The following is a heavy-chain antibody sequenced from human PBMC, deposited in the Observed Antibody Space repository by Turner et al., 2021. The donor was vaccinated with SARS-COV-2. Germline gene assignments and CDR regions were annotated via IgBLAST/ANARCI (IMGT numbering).Heavy chain of an antibody. CDR1: GFTFSIYN. CDR3: ARPKFPYYYYGMDV. D-gene: IGHD2-21*01. J-gene: IGHJ6*02. CDR2: ISSSSSSI. V-gene: IGHV3-48*04. Sequence: EVQLVESGGGLVQPGGSLRLSCTASGFTFSIYNMNWVRQAPGKGLEWVSYISSSSSSISYADSVKGRFTISRDNAKNSLYLQMNSLRAEDTAVYYCARPKFPYYYYGMDVWGQGTTVTVSS.